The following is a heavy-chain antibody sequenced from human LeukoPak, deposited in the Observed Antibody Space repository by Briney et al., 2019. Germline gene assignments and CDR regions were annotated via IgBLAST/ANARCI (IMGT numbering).Heavy chain of an antibody. J-gene: IGHJ5*02. Sequence: SETLSLTCTVSGGSISSYYWSWIRQPAGKGLEWIGRIYTSGSTNYNPSLNSRVTMSLDTSKNQFSLKLRSVTAADTAVYYCARDSGTTGEVKFDPWGQGTLVTVSS. D-gene: IGHD3-10*01. CDR3: ARDSGTTGEVKFDP. CDR1: GGSISSYY. CDR2: IYTSGST. V-gene: IGHV4-4*07.